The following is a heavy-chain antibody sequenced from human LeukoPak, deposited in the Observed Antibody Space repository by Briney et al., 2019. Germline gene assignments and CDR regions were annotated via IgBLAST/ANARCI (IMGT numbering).Heavy chain of an antibody. D-gene: IGHD6-13*01. J-gene: IGHJ4*02. CDR3: ARSIAAAGTIQPS. Sequence: PSETLSLTCAVYGGSFSGYYWSWIRQPPGKGLEWIGEINHSGSTNYNPSLKSRVTISVDTPKNQFSLKLSSVTAADTAVYYCARSIAAAGTIQPSWGQGTLVTVSS. CDR2: INHSGST. V-gene: IGHV4-34*01. CDR1: GGSFSGYY.